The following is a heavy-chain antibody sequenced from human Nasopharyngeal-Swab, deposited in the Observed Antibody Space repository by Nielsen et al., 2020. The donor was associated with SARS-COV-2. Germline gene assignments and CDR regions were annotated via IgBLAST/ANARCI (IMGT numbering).Heavy chain of an antibody. CDR2: ISRGGRT. Sequence: SETLSLTRAVYGGSFSGYYWSWIRQSPGKGLEWIGEISRGGRTNYHPSLNSRVTISLDTSKNQFSLKVTSVTAADTAVYYCARQGVPIRGWFKDYDRTAYEYWGQGTLVTVSS. J-gene: IGHJ4*02. V-gene: IGHV4-34*01. D-gene: IGHD3-22*01. CDR1: GGSFSGYY. CDR3: ARQGVPIRGWFKDYDRTAYEY.